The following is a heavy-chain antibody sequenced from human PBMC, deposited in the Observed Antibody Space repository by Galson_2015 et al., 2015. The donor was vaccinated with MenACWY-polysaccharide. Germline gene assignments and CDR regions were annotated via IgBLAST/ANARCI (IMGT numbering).Heavy chain of an antibody. Sequence: SLRLSCAASGFAFSDYVIHWVRQAPGKGLEWVAAIWYDGTSKYSEESAKGRFTISGDNSQNTLYLQMNSLRAEDTAVYYCAKSDYDDAGGYGLDVWCQGTTVIVSS. V-gene: IGHV3-33*06. D-gene: IGHD3-3*01. J-gene: IGHJ6*02. CDR2: IWYDGTSK. CDR3: AKSDYDDAGGYGLDV. CDR1: GFAFSDYV.